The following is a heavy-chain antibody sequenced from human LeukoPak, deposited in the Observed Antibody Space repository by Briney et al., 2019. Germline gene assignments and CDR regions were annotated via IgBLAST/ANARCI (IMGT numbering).Heavy chain of an antibody. Sequence: ASVKVSCKATLGTFIRSAISWVRQAPGQGLEWMGRISPILGISYYAQRFQGRVTITADKSTSTTNMELSSLGSEDTAVYYCARETVGFDSWGQGTMVTVSS. D-gene: IGHD1-1*01. CDR2: ISPILGIS. CDR3: ARETVGFDS. CDR1: LGTFIRSA. J-gene: IGHJ3*02. V-gene: IGHV1-69*04.